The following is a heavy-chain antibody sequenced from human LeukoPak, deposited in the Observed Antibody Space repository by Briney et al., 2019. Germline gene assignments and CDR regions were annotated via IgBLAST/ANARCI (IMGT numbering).Heavy chain of an antibody. V-gene: IGHV3-30-3*01. CDR2: ISYDGSNK. CDR3: AKDFIGYFDY. Sequence: PGGSLRLSCAASGFTFSSYAMHWVRQAPGKGLEWVAVISYDGSNKYYADSVKGRFTISRDNAKNSLFLQMNSLRAEDTAVYYCAKDFIGYFDYWGQGTLVTVSS. J-gene: IGHJ4*02. CDR1: GFTFSSYA. D-gene: IGHD3-10*01.